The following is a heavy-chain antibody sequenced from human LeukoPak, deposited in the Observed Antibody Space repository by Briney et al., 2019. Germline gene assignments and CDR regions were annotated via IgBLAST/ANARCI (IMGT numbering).Heavy chain of an antibody. J-gene: IGHJ4*02. Sequence: PSETLSLTCAVYGGSFSDYFWSWIRQPPGKGLEWIGEINQSRSTNYNPSLKNRVTISLDTSKNHFSLNLSSVTAADTAVYFCARDSSSWNNFDYWGQGTLVTVSS. CDR2: INQSRST. V-gene: IGHV4-34*01. D-gene: IGHD6-13*01. CDR3: ARDSSSWNNFDY. CDR1: GGSFSDYF.